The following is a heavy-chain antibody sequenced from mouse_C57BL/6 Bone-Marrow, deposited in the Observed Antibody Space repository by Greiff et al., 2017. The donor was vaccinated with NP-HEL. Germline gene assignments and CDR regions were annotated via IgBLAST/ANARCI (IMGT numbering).Heavy chain of an antibody. Sequence: QVQLQQPGAELVKPGASVKLSCKASGYTFTSYWMHWVKQRPGRGLEWIGRIDPKSGGTKYNEKFKSKATLTVDKPSSTAYMQLSSLTSEDSAVYYCAREGGVTTESAWFAYWGQGTLVTVSA. V-gene: IGHV1-72*01. J-gene: IGHJ3*01. CDR2: IDPKSGGT. CDR1: GYTFTSYW. D-gene: IGHD2-2*01. CDR3: AREGGVTTESAWFAY.